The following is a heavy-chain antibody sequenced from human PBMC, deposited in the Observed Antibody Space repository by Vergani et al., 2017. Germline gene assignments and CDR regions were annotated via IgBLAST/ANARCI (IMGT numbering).Heavy chain of an antibody. D-gene: IGHD1-7*01. CDR1: GDSVISTDYH. Sequence: QVQLQESGPGLVKPSETLFLTCTVSGDSVISTDYHLGWIRQPPGKGLEWIGSMVYSGSTSDNPSLESRIPISFETPKNQFSLRLTSVTTADTAVYYCAYKRGTIRAAYWNSYDFWGPGSLVGVSS. J-gene: IGHJ4*02. V-gene: IGHV4-39*01. CDR2: MVYSGST. CDR3: AYKRGTIRAAYWNSYDF.